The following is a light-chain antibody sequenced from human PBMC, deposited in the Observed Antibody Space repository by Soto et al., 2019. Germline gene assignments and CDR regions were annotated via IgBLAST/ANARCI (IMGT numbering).Light chain of an antibody. CDR2: EVT. V-gene: IGLV2-14*01. J-gene: IGLJ3*02. CDR1: SSDIGRYNY. CDR3: SSYTNINTWV. Sequence: QSVLTQPASVSGSPGQSITISCTGTSSDIGRYNYVSWYQQQPGKTPKLMIYEVTNRPSGVSSRFSGSKSGNTASLTISGLQAEDEADYYCSSYTNINTWVFGGGTKLTVL.